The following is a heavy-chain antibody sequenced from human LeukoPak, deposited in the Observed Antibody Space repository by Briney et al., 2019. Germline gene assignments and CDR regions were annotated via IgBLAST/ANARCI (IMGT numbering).Heavy chain of an antibody. Sequence: PGGSLRLSCAASGFTFSSYEMNWVRQAPGKGLEWVSYISSSGSTIYYADSVKGRFTISRDNAKNSQYLQMNSLRAEDTAVYYCARVGIQLWLQDYYYGMDVWGKGTTVTVSS. CDR1: GFTFSSYE. D-gene: IGHD5-18*01. CDR2: ISSSGSTI. J-gene: IGHJ6*04. CDR3: ARVGIQLWLQDYYYGMDV. V-gene: IGHV3-48*03.